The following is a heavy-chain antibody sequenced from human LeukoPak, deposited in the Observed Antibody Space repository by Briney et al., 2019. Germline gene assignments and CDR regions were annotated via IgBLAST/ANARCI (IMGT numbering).Heavy chain of an antibody. Sequence: SQTLCLTCTVSGGSISSYYWSWIRQPPRRGLEWIGYIYYSGSTNYNPSLKSRVTISVDTSKNQFSLKLSSVTAADTAVYYCARDPEYSSPAFDIWGQGTMVTVSS. V-gene: IGHV4-59*01. J-gene: IGHJ3*02. CDR2: IYYSGST. CDR1: GGSISSYY. D-gene: IGHD6-6*01. CDR3: ARDPEYSSPAFDI.